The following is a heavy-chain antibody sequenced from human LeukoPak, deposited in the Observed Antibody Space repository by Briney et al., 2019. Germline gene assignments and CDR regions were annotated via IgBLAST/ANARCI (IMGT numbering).Heavy chain of an antibody. CDR1: GGSFSGYY. CDR3: ASGLGTYGDYGDY. J-gene: IGHJ4*02. CDR2: INHSGST. V-gene: IGHV4-34*01. D-gene: IGHD4-17*01. Sequence: SETLSLTCAVYGGSFSGYYWSWIRQPPGKGLEWIGEINHSGSTNYNPSLKSRVTISVDTSKNQFSLKLSSVTAADTAVYYCASGLGTYGDYGDYWGQGTLVTVSS.